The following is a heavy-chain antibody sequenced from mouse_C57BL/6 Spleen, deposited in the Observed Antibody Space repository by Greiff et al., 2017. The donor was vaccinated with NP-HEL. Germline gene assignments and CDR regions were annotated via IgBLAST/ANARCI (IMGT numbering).Heavy chain of an antibody. J-gene: IGHJ4*01. CDR1: GYTFTSYW. Sequence: QVQLKQPGAELVKPGASVKLSCKASGYTFTSYWMHWVKQRPGRGLEWIGRIDPNSGGTKYNEKFKSKATLTVDKPSSTAYMQLSSLTSEDAAVYDCARSAGTGAMDYWGQGTSVTVSS. CDR2: IDPNSGGT. D-gene: IGHD3-3*01. V-gene: IGHV1-72*01. CDR3: ARSAGTGAMDY.